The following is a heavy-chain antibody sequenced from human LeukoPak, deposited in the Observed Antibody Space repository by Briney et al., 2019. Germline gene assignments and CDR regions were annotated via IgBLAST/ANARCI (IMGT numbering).Heavy chain of an antibody. J-gene: IGHJ4*02. CDR1: GFTFDDYA. Sequence: GRSQRLSCAASGFTFDDYAMHWVRQAPGKGLEWVSGISWNSGSIGYADSVKGRFTISRDNAKNSLYLQMNSLRAEDTALYYCAKDRSSGTFDYWGQGTLVTVSS. CDR2: ISWNSGSI. V-gene: IGHV3-9*01. CDR3: AKDRSSGTFDY. D-gene: IGHD3-3*01.